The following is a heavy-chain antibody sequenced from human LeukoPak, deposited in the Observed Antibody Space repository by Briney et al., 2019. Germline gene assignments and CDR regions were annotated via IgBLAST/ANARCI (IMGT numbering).Heavy chain of an antibody. CDR2: IYTSGST. D-gene: IGHD3-16*01. CDR3: ARVKPLYDYVWGSPKSLFDP. Sequence: PSETLSLTCTVSGESIKSFYWSWIRQPAGKGLEWIGRIYTSGSTNYSPSLKSRVTMSVDTSKNQFSLKLSSVTAADTAVYYCARVKPLYDYVWGSPKSLFDPWGQGTLVTVSS. CDR1: GESIKSFY. J-gene: IGHJ5*02. V-gene: IGHV4-4*07.